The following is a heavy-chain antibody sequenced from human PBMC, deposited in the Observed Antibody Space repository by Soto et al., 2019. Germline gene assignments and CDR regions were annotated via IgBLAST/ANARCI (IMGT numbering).Heavy chain of an antibody. CDR1: GGSISSGGYY. J-gene: IGHJ6*02. V-gene: IGHV4-31*02. CDR2: IYHRGGT. CDR3: ARAPGRMMNALRYYYGLDV. Sequence: QVQLQESGPGLVKPSETLSFTCNVSGGSISSGGYYWSWLRQLPGKGLEWIGYIYHRGGTYYNPAPKRRITISVDTSKNQFYLKMTSVTAADTAVYCCARAPGRMMNALRYYYGLDVWGQGTTVTVSS. D-gene: IGHD2-8*01.